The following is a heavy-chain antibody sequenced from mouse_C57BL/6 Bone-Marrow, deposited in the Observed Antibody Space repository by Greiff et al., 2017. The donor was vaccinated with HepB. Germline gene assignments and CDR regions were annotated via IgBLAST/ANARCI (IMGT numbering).Heavy chain of an antibody. CDR2: INYDGSST. Sequence: EVKLVESEGGLVQPGSSMKLSCTASGFTFSDYYMAWVRQVPEKGLEWVANINYDGSSTYYLDSLKSRFIISRDNAKNILYLQMSSLKSEDTATYYCARGGTLDAMDYWGQGTSVTVSS. CDR1: GFTFSDYY. V-gene: IGHV5-16*01. J-gene: IGHJ4*01. CDR3: ARGGTLDAMDY.